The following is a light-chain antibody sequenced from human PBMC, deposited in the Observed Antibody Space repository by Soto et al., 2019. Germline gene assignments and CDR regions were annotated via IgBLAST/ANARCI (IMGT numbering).Light chain of an antibody. V-gene: IGKV2-28*01. J-gene: IGKJ2*01. CDR3: MQALQTPYT. Sequence: DIVMTQSPLSLPVTPGEPASISCRSSQSLLHSNGNHFFDWFLQKPGQSPQLLIYLGSNRASGVPDRFSGSGSGTDFTLKISRVEAEDVGGYYCMQALQTPYTFGQGTKLEIK. CDR1: QSLLHSNGNHF. CDR2: LGS.